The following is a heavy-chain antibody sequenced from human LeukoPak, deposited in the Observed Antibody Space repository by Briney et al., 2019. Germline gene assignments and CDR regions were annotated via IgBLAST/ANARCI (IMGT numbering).Heavy chain of an antibody. V-gene: IGHV4-59*11. D-gene: IGHD2-2*01. CDR2: IYYSGST. CDR1: GGSIISHY. Sequence: SETLSLTCTVSGGSIISHYLSWIRQPPGKGLEWIGYIYYSGSTNYNPSLKSRVTISVDTSKNQFSLKLSSVTAADTAVYYCARAGYCSSTSCAGRFDYWGQGTLVTVSS. CDR3: ARAGYCSSTSCAGRFDY. J-gene: IGHJ4*02.